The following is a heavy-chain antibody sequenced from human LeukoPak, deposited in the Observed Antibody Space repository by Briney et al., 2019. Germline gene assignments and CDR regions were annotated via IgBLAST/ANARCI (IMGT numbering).Heavy chain of an antibody. CDR1: GGSISSYY. J-gene: IGHJ4*02. Sequence: SETLSLTCTVSGGSISSYYWSWIRQPAGKGLEWIGRIYTSGSTNYNPSLKGRVTMSVDTSKNQFSLKLSSVTAADTAVYYCARTSYYCSGGSCYHYYFDYWGQGTLVTVSS. CDR2: IYTSGST. D-gene: IGHD2-15*01. CDR3: ARTSYYCSGGSCYHYYFDY. V-gene: IGHV4-4*07.